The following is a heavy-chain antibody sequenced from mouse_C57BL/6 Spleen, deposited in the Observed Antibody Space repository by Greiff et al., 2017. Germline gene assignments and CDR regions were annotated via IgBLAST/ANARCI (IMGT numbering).Heavy chain of an antibody. D-gene: IGHD2-3*01. CDR2: ISYSGST. Sequence: EVQLQQSGPGLAKPSQTLSLTCSVTGYSITSDYWNWIRKFPGNKLEYMGYISYSGSTYYNPSLKSRISITRYTSKNQYYLQLNSVTTEDTATYYCARFLDGYPYYYAMDDWGQGTSVTVSS. CDR1: GYSITSDY. V-gene: IGHV3-8*01. CDR3: ARFLDGYPYYYAMDD. J-gene: IGHJ4*01.